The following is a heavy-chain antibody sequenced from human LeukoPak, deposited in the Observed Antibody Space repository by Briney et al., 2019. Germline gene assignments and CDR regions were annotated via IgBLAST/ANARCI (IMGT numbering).Heavy chain of an antibody. D-gene: IGHD1-26*01. CDR3: AGGPIVGASHFDY. J-gene: IGHJ4*02. CDR1: GGSISSYH. V-gene: IGHV4-4*07. CDR2: IYTSGST. Sequence: SETLSLTCTVSGGSISSYHWSWIRQPAGKGLEWIGRIYTSGSTNYNPSLKSRVTMSIDTSKNQFSLKLSSVTAADTAAYYCAGGPIVGASHFDYWGQGTLVTVSS.